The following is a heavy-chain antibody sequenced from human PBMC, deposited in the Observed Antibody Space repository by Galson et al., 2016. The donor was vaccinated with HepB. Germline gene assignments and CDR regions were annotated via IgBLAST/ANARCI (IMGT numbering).Heavy chain of an antibody. J-gene: IGHJ6*04. CDR1: GFTFSSYG. CDR2: IWYDGSNK. V-gene: IGHV3-33*01. CDR3: ARDQKEERFLEWSHRGYYGMDV. Sequence: SLRLSCAASGFTFSSYGMHWVRQAPGKGLEWVAVIWYDGSNKYYADSVRGRFTISRDNSKNALYLQMNSLRAEDTAVYYCARDQKEERFLEWSHRGYYGMDVWGKGTTVTVSS. D-gene: IGHD3-3*01.